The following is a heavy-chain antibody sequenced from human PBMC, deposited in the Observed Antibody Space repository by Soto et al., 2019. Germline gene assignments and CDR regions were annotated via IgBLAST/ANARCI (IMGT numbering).Heavy chain of an antibody. D-gene: IGHD6-13*01. J-gene: IGHJ4*01. CDR2: IYTSGST. CDR3: ARQTTDSRSRYVY. V-gene: IGHV4-4*07. CDR1: GGSINNYY. Sequence: SETLSLTCTVSGGSINNYYWTWIRQPAGKGLEWIGRIYTSGSTNYNPSLKSRVTMSVDTSKNQFSLKLRSVTAADTALYYCARQTTDSRSRYVYWGHGALITVSA.